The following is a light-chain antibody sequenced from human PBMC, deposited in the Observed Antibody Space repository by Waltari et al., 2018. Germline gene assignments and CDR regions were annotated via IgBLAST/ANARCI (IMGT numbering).Light chain of an antibody. CDR3: QQRYSWPPIT. V-gene: IGKV3-11*01. CDR2: DAF. Sequence: EIVLTQSPATLSLSPGERATLSCRASQSVVSYLAWYQQKPVQAPRLLIYDAFNRATGTPARFSGSGSGTDFTLTISSLEPEDFAVYYCQQRYSWPPITFGQGTRLEIK. CDR1: QSVVSY. J-gene: IGKJ5*01.